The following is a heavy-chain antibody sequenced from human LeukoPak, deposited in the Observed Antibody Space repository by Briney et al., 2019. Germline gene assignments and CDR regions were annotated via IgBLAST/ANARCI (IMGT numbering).Heavy chain of an antibody. J-gene: IGHJ4*02. Sequence: ASVKVSCKASGYTFTSYDINWVRQATGQGLEWMGWMNPNSGNTGYAQKFQGRVTMTRDTSISTAYMELSRLRSDDTAVYYCARVGVLEWLSDDFDYWGQGTLVTVSS. D-gene: IGHD3-3*01. CDR1: GYTFTSYD. CDR3: ARVGVLEWLSDDFDY. V-gene: IGHV1-8*01. CDR2: MNPNSGNT.